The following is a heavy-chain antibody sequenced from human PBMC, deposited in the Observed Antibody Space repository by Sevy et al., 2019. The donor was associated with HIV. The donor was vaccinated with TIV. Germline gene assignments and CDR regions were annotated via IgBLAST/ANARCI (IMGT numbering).Heavy chain of an antibody. V-gene: IGHV3-33*01. D-gene: IGHD3-22*01. CDR2: IWYDGSNK. CDR1: GFTFSSYG. Sequence: GGSLRLSCAASGFTFSSYGMHLVRQAPGKGLEWVAVIWYDGSNKYYADSVKGRFTISRDNSKNTLYLQMNSLRAEDTAVYYCARGFPKYYYDSSGYYSGYYYGMDVWGQGTTVTVSS. J-gene: IGHJ6*02. CDR3: ARGFPKYYYDSSGYYSGYYYGMDV.